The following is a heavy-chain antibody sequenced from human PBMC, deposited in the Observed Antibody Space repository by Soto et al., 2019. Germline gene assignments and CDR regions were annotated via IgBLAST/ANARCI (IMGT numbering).Heavy chain of an antibody. D-gene: IGHD5-18*01. J-gene: IGHJ6*02. CDR2: IDWDDDK. CDR3: ARILGYSYGYRAGMDV. Sequence: SGPTLVNPTQTLTLTCTFSGFSLSTSGMCVSWIRQPPGKALEWLALIDWDDDKYYSTSLKTRLTISKDTSKNQVVLTMTNMDPVDTATYYCARILGYSYGYRAGMDVWGQGTTVTVSS. CDR1: GFSLSTSGMC. V-gene: IGHV2-70*01.